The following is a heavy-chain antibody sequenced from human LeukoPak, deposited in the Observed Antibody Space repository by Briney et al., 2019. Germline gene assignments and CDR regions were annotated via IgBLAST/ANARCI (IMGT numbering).Heavy chain of an antibody. CDR3: AKALDQSATDHDAFDI. CDR2: ISGSGGST. V-gene: IGHV3-23*01. CDR1: GFTFSSYA. J-gene: IGHJ3*02. Sequence: GGSLRLSCAASGFTFSSYAMRWVRQAPGKGLEWVSAISGSGGSTYYAGSVKGRFTISRDNSKNTLYLQMNSLRAEDTAVYYCAKALDQSATDHDAFDIWGQGTMVTVSS. D-gene: IGHD5-24*01.